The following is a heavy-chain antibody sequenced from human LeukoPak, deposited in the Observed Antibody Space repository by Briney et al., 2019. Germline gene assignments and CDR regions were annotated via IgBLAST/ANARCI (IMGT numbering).Heavy chain of an antibody. CDR3: ATIRGNYYYGMDV. D-gene: IGHD3-10*01. J-gene: IGHJ6*02. CDR1: GGSFSGYY. V-gene: IGHV4-34*01. CDR2: INHSGST. Sequence: SETLSLTCAVYGGSFSGYYWSWSRQPPGKGLEWIGEINHSGSTNYNPSLKSRVTISVDTSKNQFSLKLSSVTAADTAVYYCATIRGNYYYGMDVWGQGTTVTVSS.